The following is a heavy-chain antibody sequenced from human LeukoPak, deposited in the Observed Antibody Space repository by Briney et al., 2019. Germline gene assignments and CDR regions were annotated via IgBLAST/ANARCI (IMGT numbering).Heavy chain of an antibody. J-gene: IGHJ4*02. Sequence: SVKVSCRASGGTFSSYTISWVRQAPGQGLEWMGRIIPILGIANYAQKFQGRVTITADKSTSTAYMELSSLRSEDTAVYYCARDRRDGYNYLMAFDYWGQGTLVTVSS. CDR2: IIPILGIA. V-gene: IGHV1-69*04. CDR1: GGTFSSYT. CDR3: ARDRRDGYNYLMAFDY. D-gene: IGHD5-24*01.